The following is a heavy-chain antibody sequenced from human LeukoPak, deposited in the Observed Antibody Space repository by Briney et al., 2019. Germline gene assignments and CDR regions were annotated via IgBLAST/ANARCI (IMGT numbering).Heavy chain of an antibody. CDR1: GGSISSGSYY. V-gene: IGHV4-61*10. CDR3: ARGVAIDY. J-gene: IGHJ4*02. D-gene: IGHD2-15*01. CDR2: IYYSGST. Sequence: SETLSLTCTVSGGSISSGSYYWSWIRQPAGKGLEWIGYIYYSGSTNYNPSLKSRVTISVDTSKNQFSLKLSSVTAADTAVYYCARGVAIDYWGQGTLVTVSS.